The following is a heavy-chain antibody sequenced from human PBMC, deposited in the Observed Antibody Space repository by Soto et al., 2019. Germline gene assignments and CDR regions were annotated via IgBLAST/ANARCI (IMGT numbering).Heavy chain of an antibody. CDR1: GFTFYDLA. CDR2: IDYDGVNK. CDR3: MSWVSAHLDY. D-gene: IGHD2-8*01. V-gene: IGHV3-23*01. Sequence: GRLQRLFCVASGFTFYDLALHRVRQTTGKGLEWVSTIDYDGVNKHYADSGKGRCTVARDNSKDTVDLQMNSLRAEDTAVDYGMSWVSAHLDYLLQRTLVTVSS. J-gene: IGHJ4*02.